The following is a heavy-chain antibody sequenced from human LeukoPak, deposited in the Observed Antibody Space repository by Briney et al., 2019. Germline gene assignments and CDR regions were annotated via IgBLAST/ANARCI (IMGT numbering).Heavy chain of an antibody. J-gene: IGHJ4*02. CDR3: ARANYDILTGYPYYFDY. CDR2: IYYSGST. V-gene: IGHV4-61*05. D-gene: IGHD3-9*01. CDR1: GGSISSSSYY. Sequence: SETLSLTCTVSGGSISSSSYYWSWIRQPPGKGLEWIGYIYYSGSTNYNPSLKSRVTISVDTSKNQFSLKLSSVTAADTAVYYCARANYDILTGYPYYFDYWGQGTLVTVSS.